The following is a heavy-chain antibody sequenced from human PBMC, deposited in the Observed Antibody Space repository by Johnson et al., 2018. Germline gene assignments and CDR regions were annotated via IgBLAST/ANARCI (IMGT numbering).Heavy chain of an antibody. V-gene: IGHV3-30-3*01. J-gene: IGHJ6*03. CDR1: GFMISTYA. CDR2: ISYDGSNK. D-gene: IGHD6-25*01. CDR3: ERDFSGRWYNYMDV. Sequence: QVQLVQSGGGVVQPGRSLRLSCTASGFMISTYAMHWVRQAPGKGLEWVAVISYDGSNKYYADSVKGRFTVSRDTSKNTLYVQMNSLRPEDTGVYYCERDFSGRWYNYMDVWGKGTTVTVTS.